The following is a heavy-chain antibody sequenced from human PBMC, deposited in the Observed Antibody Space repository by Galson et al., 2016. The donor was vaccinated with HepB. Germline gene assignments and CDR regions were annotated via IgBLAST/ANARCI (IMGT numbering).Heavy chain of an antibody. V-gene: IGHV5-51*01. J-gene: IGHJ4*02. CDR3: ARHRLYGWDYFDY. CDR2: IHPGDPDT. Sequence: QSGAEVKKPGESLKISCKTSGYSFTTYWIGWVRHMPGKGLEWMAIIHPGDPDTRYSSSFRGQVTISADKSLNTAYLQWNSLRTSDTAMYYCARHRLYGWDYFDYWGQGTLVTVSS. D-gene: IGHD3-16*02. CDR1: GYSFTTYW.